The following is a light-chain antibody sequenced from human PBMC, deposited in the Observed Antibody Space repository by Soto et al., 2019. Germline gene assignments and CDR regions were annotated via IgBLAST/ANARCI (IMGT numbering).Light chain of an antibody. J-gene: IGLJ1*01. CDR2: DVT. V-gene: IGLV2-14*01. Sequence: QSALTQPASMSGSPGQSITISCTGTNRDVGGYNSVSWYQQHPGKAPKLMIYDVTNRPSGVSSRFSGSKSGNTASLTISGLQAEDEADYYCSSYTTNTTPYVFGTGTKLTVL. CDR1: NRDVGGYNS. CDR3: SSYTTNTTPYV.